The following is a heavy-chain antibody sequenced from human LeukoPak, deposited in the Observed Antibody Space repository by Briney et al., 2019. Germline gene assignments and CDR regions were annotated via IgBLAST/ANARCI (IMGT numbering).Heavy chain of an antibody. D-gene: IGHD2-21*02. CDR1: GFTFSSYA. Sequence: GGSLRLSCVASGFTFSSYAMSWVRQAPGKGLVWVSRINSDGTIIGYADSVKGRFTISRDNAKNTLYLQMNSLRADDTAVYYCARSMYCGGDCYYYFDYWGQGTLVTVAS. V-gene: IGHV3-74*01. CDR3: ARSMYCGGDCYYYFDY. CDR2: INSDGTII. J-gene: IGHJ4*02.